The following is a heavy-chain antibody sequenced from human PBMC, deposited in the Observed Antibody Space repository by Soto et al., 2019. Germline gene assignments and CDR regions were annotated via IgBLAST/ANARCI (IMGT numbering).Heavy chain of an antibody. CDR1: GGTFSSYA. J-gene: IGHJ6*02. CDR2: IIPIFGTA. V-gene: IGHV1-69*06. D-gene: IGHD3-22*01. CDR3: ARDPYYYDSSGYYRLYYYYGMDV. Sequence: QVQLVQSGAEVKKPGSSVKVSCKASGGTFSSYAISWVRQAPGQGLEWMGGIIPIFGTANYAQKFQGRVTITADKSTSTAYMELSSLRSEDMAVYYCARDPYYYDSSGYYRLYYYYGMDVWGQGTTVTVSS.